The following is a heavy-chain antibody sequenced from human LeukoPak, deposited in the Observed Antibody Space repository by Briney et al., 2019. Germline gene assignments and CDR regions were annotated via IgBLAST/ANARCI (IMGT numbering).Heavy chain of an antibody. CDR1: GGSISSSSYY. D-gene: IGHD2-21*02. Sequence: SETLSLTCTVSGGSISSSSYYWGWIRQPPGKGLEWIGSIYYSGSTYYNPSLKSRVTISVDTSKNQFSLKLNSVTAADTAVYYCARLLFGRSRRGWFDPWGQGTLVTVSS. CDR2: IYYSGST. CDR3: ARLLFGRSRRGWFDP. J-gene: IGHJ5*02. V-gene: IGHV4-39*07.